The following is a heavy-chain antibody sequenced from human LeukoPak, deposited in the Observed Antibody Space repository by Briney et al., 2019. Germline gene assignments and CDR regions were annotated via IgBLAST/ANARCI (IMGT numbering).Heavy chain of an antibody. D-gene: IGHD6-6*01. CDR1: GFTFSSYA. Sequence: GSLRLSCAASGFTFSSYAMSWGRQAPGKGLEWVANIKQDGSAKYYVDSVKGRFTISRDNVKNSLHLQMNSLRAEDTAVYYCAREGAYSSSSDVDYWGQGTLVTVSS. CDR2: IKQDGSAK. CDR3: AREGAYSSSSDVDY. J-gene: IGHJ4*02. V-gene: IGHV3-7*01.